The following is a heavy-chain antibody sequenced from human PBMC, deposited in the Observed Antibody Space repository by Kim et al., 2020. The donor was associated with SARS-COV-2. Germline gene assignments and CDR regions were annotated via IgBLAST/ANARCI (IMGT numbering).Heavy chain of an antibody. Sequence: SETLSLTWTVSGGSISSGVYFWSWIRQHPGKGLEWIGYVYYSGSTYYNPSLKSRLTISVDTSKNQFSLKLSSVTAADTAVYYCARDMGNYFDYWGQGTLVTVSS. V-gene: IGHV4-31*02. J-gene: IGHJ4*02. CDR1: GGSISSGVYF. CDR3: ARDMGNYFDY. D-gene: IGHD1-26*01. CDR2: VYYSGST.